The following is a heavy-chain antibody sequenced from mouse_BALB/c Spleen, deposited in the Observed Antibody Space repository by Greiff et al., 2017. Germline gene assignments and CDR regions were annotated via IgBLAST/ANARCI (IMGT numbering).Heavy chain of an antibody. Sequence: EVKLVESGGCLVQPGGSLKLSCAASGFTFSSYTMSWVRQTPEKRLEWVAYISNGGGSTYYPDTVKGRFTISRDNAKNTLYLQMSSLKSEDTAMYYCARGGNYGYFDVWGAGTTVTVSS. J-gene: IGHJ1*01. CDR3: ARGGNYGYFDV. V-gene: IGHV5-12-2*01. CDR2: ISNGGGST. D-gene: IGHD2-1*01. CDR1: GFTFSSYT.